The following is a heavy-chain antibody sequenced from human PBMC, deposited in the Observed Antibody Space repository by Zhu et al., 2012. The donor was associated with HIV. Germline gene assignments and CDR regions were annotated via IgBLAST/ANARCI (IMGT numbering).Heavy chain of an antibody. V-gene: IGHV4-39*01. CDR1: GGSISSSSYY. CDR2: IYYSGST. J-gene: IGHJ4*02. D-gene: IGHD4-17*01. Sequence: QVQLQESGPGLVKPSETLSLTCTVSGGSISSSSYYWGWIRQPPGKGLEWIGSIYYSGSTYYNPSLESRVTISVDTSKNQFSLKLSSVTAADTAVYYCARPYGDEVAYWGQGTLVTVSS. CDR3: ARPYGDEVAY.